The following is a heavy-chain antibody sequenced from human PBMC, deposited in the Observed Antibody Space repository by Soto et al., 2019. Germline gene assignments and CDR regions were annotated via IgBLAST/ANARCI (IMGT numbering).Heavy chain of an antibody. Sequence: EVQLLESGGGLVQPGGSLRLSCAASGFTFKNYAMTWVGQAPGKGLEWVSAISGGGDTTSYADSVKGRFTVSRDGSKNTLYLQMSSLRAEDTALYYCAKGRGGSGSLTPRVDFWGQGTLVTVSS. CDR3: AKGRGGSGSLTPRVDF. V-gene: IGHV3-23*01. CDR1: GFTFKNYA. CDR2: ISGGGDTT. J-gene: IGHJ4*02. D-gene: IGHD3-10*01.